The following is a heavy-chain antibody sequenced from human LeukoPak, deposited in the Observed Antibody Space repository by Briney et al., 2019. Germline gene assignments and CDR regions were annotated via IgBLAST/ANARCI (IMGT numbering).Heavy chain of an antibody. Sequence: GGSLRLSCAASGFTFSSYGMHWVRQAPGKGLEWVAVISYDGSNKYYADSVKGRFTISRDNSKNTLYLQMNSLRAEDTAVYYCAEDYNEYYYGSGSPPFPFDPWGQGTLVTVSS. V-gene: IGHV3-30*18. CDR2: ISYDGSNK. CDR3: AEDYNEYYYGSGSPPFPFDP. CDR1: GFTFSSYG. J-gene: IGHJ5*02. D-gene: IGHD3-10*01.